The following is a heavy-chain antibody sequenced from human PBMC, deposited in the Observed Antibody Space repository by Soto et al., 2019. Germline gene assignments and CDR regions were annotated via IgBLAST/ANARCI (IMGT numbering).Heavy chain of an antibody. J-gene: IGHJ4*02. CDR2: IDPSGTST. Sequence: QVQVVESGGASVKAGESLRLSCVASGFTFSDFYMNWIRQAPGKGLEWVSYIDPSGTSTNYTDSVKGRFIISRDNAKQSLYLEMNSLRAEDTAVYYCARGGWNYENAFDQWGQGTLVTVPS. CDR3: ARGGWNYENAFDQ. CDR1: GFTFSDFY. V-gene: IGHV3-11*06. D-gene: IGHD1-7*01.